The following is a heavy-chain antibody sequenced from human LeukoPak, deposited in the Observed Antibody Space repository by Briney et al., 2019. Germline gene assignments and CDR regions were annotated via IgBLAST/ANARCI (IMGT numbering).Heavy chain of an antibody. CDR3: AREDYGDYDPFDL. J-gene: IGHJ2*01. V-gene: IGHV3-66*01. D-gene: IGHD4-17*01. CDR1: GFTVSSNY. Sequence: GGSLRLSCAASGFTVSSNYMSWVRQAPGKGLEWVSVIYSGGSTYYADSVKGRFTISRDNSKNTPYLQMNSLRAEDTAVYYCAREDYGDYDPFDLWGRGTLVTVSS. CDR2: IYSGGST.